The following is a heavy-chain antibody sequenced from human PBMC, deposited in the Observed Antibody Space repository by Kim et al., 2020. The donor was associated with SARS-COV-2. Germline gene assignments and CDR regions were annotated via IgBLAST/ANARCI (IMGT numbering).Heavy chain of an antibody. Sequence: GGSLRLSCAASEFTFSSYWMHWVRQAPGKGLVWVSRVNSDASRTSYADSVKGRFTISRDNAKNTLYLQMNSLRAEDTAVYYCVREWSYRYAYSFYYYGMDVWGQGTKVTVSS. CDR2: VNSDASRT. V-gene: IGHV3-74*01. J-gene: IGHJ6*02. D-gene: IGHD5-18*01. CDR3: VREWSYRYAYSFYYYGMDV. CDR1: EFTFSSYW.